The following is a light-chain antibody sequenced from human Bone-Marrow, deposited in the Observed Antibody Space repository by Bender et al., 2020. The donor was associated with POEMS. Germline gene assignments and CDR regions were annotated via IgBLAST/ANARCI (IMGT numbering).Light chain of an antibody. CDR2: DVS. Sequence: QSALTQPASVSGSPGQSITISCTGTRSDVGGYNYVSWFQQHPGKAPKLMIYDVSTRPSGVSNRFSGSKSGTSASLAITGLQSDDEAIYFCGAWDASLNGWVFGGGTKLTVL. V-gene: IGLV2-14*01. CDR1: RSDVGGYNY. J-gene: IGLJ3*02. CDR3: GAWDASLNGWV.